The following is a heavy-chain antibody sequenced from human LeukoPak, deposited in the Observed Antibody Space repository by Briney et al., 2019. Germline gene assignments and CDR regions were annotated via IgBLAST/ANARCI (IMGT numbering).Heavy chain of an antibody. J-gene: IGHJ4*02. CDR2: IYTSGST. Sequence: NPSETLSLTCTVSGGSISSYYWSWIRQPAGKGLEWIGRIYTSGSTNYNPSLKSRVTMAVDTSKNQFSLKLSSVTAADTAVYYCARLIRFLDEYYFDYCGQGTLVTVSS. V-gene: IGHV4-4*07. D-gene: IGHD3-3*01. CDR3: ARLIRFLDEYYFDY. CDR1: GGSISSYY.